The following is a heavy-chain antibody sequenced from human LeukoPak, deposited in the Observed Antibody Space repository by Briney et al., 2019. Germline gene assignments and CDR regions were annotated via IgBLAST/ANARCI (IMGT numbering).Heavy chain of an antibody. J-gene: IGHJ4*02. CDR2: IYYSGST. CDR3: ARAEITSSWYYFDY. V-gene: IGHV4-39*07. D-gene: IGHD6-13*01. CDR1: GGSISSSSYY. Sequence: SETLSLTCTVSGGSISSSSYYWGWIRQPPGKGLEWIGSIYYSGSTYYNPSLKSRVTISVDTSKKQFSLKLSSVTAADTAVYYCARAEITSSWYYFDYWGQGTLVTVSS.